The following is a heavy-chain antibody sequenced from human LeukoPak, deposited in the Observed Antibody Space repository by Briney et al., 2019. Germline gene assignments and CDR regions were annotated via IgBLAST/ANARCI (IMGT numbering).Heavy chain of an antibody. CDR3: ARDRSGSLRVPRGY. CDR2: ISSSGSTI. Sequence: AGGSLRLSCAAPGFTFSDYYMSWIRQAPGKGLGWGSYISSSGSTIYYADSVKGRFTISRDNAKNSLYLQMNSLRAEDTAVYYCARDRSGSLRVPRGYWGQGTLVTVSS. D-gene: IGHD1-26*01. J-gene: IGHJ4*02. V-gene: IGHV3-11*04. CDR1: GFTFSDYY.